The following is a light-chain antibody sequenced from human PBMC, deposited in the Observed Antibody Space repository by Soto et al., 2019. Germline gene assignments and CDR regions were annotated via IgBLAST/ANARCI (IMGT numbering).Light chain of an antibody. CDR3: SSHTYSIPEV. Sequence: QSVLTQPPSVSGSPGQSITISCSGTSSDIGAYKYVSWYQHHPGKGPKLIIYDVSNRPSGVSDRFSGSKSGNTASLTISGLQAEDEAIYYCSSHTYSIPEVFAGGTKLTVL. J-gene: IGLJ2*01. CDR2: DVS. CDR1: SSDIGAYKY. V-gene: IGLV2-14*03.